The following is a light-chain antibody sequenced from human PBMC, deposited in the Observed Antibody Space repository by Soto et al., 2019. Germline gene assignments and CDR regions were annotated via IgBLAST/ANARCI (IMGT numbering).Light chain of an antibody. CDR1: SSNIGNNY. Sequence: SVLTQPPSVSAAPGQKVTSCCSGSSSNIGNNYVSWYQQLPGTAPKLLIYENNKRPSGIPDRFSGSKSGTSATLGITGLQTGDEAGYYCGTWDSSLSAFVFGTGTKVTV. CDR3: GTWDSSLSAFV. J-gene: IGLJ1*01. CDR2: ENN. V-gene: IGLV1-51*02.